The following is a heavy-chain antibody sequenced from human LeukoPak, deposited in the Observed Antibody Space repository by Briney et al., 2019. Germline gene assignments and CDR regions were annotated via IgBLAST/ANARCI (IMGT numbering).Heavy chain of an antibody. V-gene: IGHV3-23*01. CDR3: AKDESSMPVAAPPDY. D-gene: IGHD2-15*01. CDR1: GFTFSTNA. J-gene: IGHJ4*02. CDR2: ISGSGAST. Sequence: PGGSLRLSCLTSGFTFSTNAMSWVRQAPGKGLEWISGISGSGASTYYADSVKGRFTISRDNSKNTLYLQMNSLRAEDTAVYYCAKDESSMPVAAPPDYWGQGTLVTVSS.